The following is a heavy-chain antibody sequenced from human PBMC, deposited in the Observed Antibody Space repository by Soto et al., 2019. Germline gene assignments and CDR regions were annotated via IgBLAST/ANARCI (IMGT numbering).Heavy chain of an antibody. J-gene: IGHJ4*02. V-gene: IGHV3-21*01. D-gene: IGHD6-6*01. CDR2: ISSGNTYT. Sequence: GGSLRLSCAASGFTFSSYSMNWVRQAPGKGLEWVSSISSGNTYTYYADSMKGRFTISRDNAKNSLYLQMNSLRVEDTAVYYCAREFFSSSQGMYYFDYWGQGTLVTVSS. CDR3: AREFFSSSQGMYYFDY. CDR1: GFTFSSYS.